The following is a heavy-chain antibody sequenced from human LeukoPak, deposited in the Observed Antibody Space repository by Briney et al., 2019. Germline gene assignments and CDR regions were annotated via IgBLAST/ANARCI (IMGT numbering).Heavy chain of an antibody. CDR1: GGTFSSYA. CDR2: IILILGIA. V-gene: IGHV1-69*04. Sequence: GASVKVSCKASGGTFSSYAISWVRQAPGQGLEWMGRIILILGIANYAQKFQGRVTITADKSTSTAYMELSSLRSEDTAVYYCARDETAAETGWFDPWGQGTLVTVSS. D-gene: IGHD6-13*01. CDR3: ARDETAAETGWFDP. J-gene: IGHJ5*02.